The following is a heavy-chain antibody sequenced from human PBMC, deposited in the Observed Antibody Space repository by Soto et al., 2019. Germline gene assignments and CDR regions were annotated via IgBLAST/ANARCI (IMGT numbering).Heavy chain of an antibody. CDR1: GGTFSSYA. Sequence: SVKVSCKASGGTFSSYAISWVRQAPGQGLEWMGGIIPIFGTANYAQKFQGRVTITADESTSTAYMELSSLRSEDTAVYYCASRSTMIFYYYYYGMDVWGQGTTVTVSS. CDR3: ASRSTMIFYYYYYGMDV. CDR2: IIPIFGTA. V-gene: IGHV1-69*13. D-gene: IGHD3-22*01. J-gene: IGHJ6*02.